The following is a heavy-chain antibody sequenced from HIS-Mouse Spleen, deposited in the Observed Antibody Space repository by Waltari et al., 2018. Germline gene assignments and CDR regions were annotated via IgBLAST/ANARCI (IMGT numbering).Heavy chain of an antibody. CDR3: AREIPYSSSWYDWYFDL. CDR2: IYYSGST. J-gene: IGHJ2*01. CDR1: GGSIRIRSYY. Sequence: QLQLQESGPGLVKPSETLSLTCTVSGGSIRIRSYYWGWIRQPPGKGLEWIGRIYYSGSTYYNPSLKSRVTISVDTSKNQFSLKLSSVTAADTAVYYCAREIPYSSSWYDWYFDLWGRGTLVTVSS. V-gene: IGHV4-39*07. D-gene: IGHD6-13*01.